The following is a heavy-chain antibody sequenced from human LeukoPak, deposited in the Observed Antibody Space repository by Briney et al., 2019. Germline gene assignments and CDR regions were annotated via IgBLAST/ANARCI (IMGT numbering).Heavy chain of an antibody. CDR2: IIPIFGTP. V-gene: IGHV1-69*06. CDR3: AKTTLSAPTTGAIDS. CDR1: GGTFSTYA. Sequence: GASVKVSCKASGGTFSTYAFNWVRQAPGQGLEWMGAIIPIFGTPNYAQTFQGRVTLTADKTTNTVYTELSSLRSDDTAVYFCAKTTLSAPTTGAIDSWGQGTLVTVSS. J-gene: IGHJ4*02. D-gene: IGHD6-25*01.